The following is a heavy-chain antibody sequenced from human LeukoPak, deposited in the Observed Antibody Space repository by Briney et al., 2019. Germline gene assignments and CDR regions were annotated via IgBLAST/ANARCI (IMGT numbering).Heavy chain of an antibody. D-gene: IGHD3-22*01. J-gene: IGHJ4*02. V-gene: IGHV4-34*01. CDR3: ARGRRYYYDSSGYFF. CDR1: GGSFSGYY. Sequence: SETLSLTCAGYGGSFSGYYWSWIRQPPGKGLEWIGEINHSGSTNYNPSLKSRVTISVDTSKNQFSLKLSSVTAADTAVYYCARGRRYYYDSSGYFFWGQGTLVTVSS. CDR2: INHSGST.